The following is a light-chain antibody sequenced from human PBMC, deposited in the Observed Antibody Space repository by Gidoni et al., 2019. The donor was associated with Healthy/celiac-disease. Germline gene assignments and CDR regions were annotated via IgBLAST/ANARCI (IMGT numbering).Light chain of an antibody. CDR1: QSISSY. V-gene: IGKV1-39*01. CDR3: QQSYSTPH. J-gene: IGKJ4*01. CDR2: AAS. Sequence: DIQMTPSPSSLSASVVDRVTITCRASQSISSYLNWYQQKPGKAPKLLIYAASSLQSGVPSRFSGSGSGTDFTLTISSLQPEDFATYYCQQSYSTPHFGGGTKVEIK.